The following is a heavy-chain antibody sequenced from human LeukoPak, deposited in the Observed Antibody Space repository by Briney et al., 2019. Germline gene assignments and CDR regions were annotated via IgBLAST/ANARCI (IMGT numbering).Heavy chain of an antibody. CDR3: ASHEGYSFDY. CDR2: IYYSGST. CDR1: GGSISSYY. D-gene: IGHD1-1*01. V-gene: IGHV4-59*01. Sequence: PSETLSLTCSVSGGSISSYYWSWIRQPPGKGLEWIGYIYYSGSTNYNPSLKSRVTISVDTSKNQFSLKLSSVTAADTAVYYCASHEGYSFDYWGQGTLVTVSS. J-gene: IGHJ4*02.